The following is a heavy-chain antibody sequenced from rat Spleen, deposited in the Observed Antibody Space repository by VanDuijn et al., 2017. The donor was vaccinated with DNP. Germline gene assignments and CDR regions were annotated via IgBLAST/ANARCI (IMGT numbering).Heavy chain of an antibody. CDR2: IWTGGST. Sequence: QVQLKESGPGLMQPSQTLSLTCTVSGFSLTSYNIHWVRQPTGKGLEWMGIIWTGGSTDYTLALKSRLSISRDTSKSQVFLKMNSLQTEDIGTYYCARLGLGTDHWGQGVMVTVSS. J-gene: IGHJ2*01. D-gene: IGHD5-1*01. CDR1: GFSLTSYN. V-gene: IGHV2-30*01. CDR3: ARLGLGTDH.